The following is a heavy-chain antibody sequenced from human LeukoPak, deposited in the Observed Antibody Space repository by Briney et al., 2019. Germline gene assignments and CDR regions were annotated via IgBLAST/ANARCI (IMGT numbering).Heavy chain of an antibody. Sequence: GGSLRLSCAASGFTFSSYSMNWVRQAPGKGLEWVSSISSSSSYIYYADSVKGRFTISRDNAKNSLYLQMNSLRAEDTAVYYCARDSGSDLTGHYFDYWGQGTLVTVSS. CDR2: ISSSSSYI. CDR3: ARDSGSDLTGHYFDY. CDR1: GFTFSSYS. V-gene: IGHV3-21*01. J-gene: IGHJ4*02. D-gene: IGHD3-9*01.